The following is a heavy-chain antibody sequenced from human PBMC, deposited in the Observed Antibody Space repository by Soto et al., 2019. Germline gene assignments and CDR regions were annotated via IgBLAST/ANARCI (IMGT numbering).Heavy chain of an antibody. CDR3: ARATYDSSTYYLDY. J-gene: IGHJ4*02. V-gene: IGHV4-30-4*01. D-gene: IGHD3-22*01. CDR1: GASISGGDYY. Sequence: QVQLQESGPGLVKPSQTLSLTCTVSGASISGGDYYWTWIRQPPGKGLEWIGSIYYTGNTYSNPSLDSRLFISVDTSNNQFALRLTSVPAPDTAIYYCARATYDSSTYYLDYWGQGTLVTVSS. CDR2: IYYTGNT.